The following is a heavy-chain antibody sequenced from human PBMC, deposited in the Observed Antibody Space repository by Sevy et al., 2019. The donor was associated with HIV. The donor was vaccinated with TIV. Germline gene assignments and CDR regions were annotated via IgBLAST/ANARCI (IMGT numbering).Heavy chain of an antibody. CDR1: GYTFTSYS. CDR3: AIPGCSGYYGVDQ. Sequence: ASVKVSCKASGYTFTSYSIHWVRQAPGQGLEWMGIINPSGGSTTYAQMFQGRVTLTRDKSTSTVFLEMSSLRSDDTAVYYCAIPGCSGYYGVDQWGQGTLVTVSS. V-gene: IGHV1-46*01. J-gene: IGHJ4*02. D-gene: IGHD5-12*01. CDR2: INPSGGST.